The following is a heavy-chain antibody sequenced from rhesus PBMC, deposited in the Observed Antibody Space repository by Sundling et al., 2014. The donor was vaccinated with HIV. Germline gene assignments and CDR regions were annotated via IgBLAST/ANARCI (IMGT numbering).Heavy chain of an antibody. CDR3: ARGGWSGKDY. V-gene: IGHV4-106*01. CDR1: GGSISDGYG. CDR2: LYGSGSGT. J-gene: IGHJ4*01. D-gene: IGHD3-22*01. Sequence: QVQLQESGPGLLKPSEILSLTCAVSGGSISDGYGWGWIRQSPGKGLEWIGFLYGSGSGTKYNPSLKSRVTLSVDTSKNQFSLRLSSVTAADTAVYYCARGGWSGKDYWGQGVLVTVSS.